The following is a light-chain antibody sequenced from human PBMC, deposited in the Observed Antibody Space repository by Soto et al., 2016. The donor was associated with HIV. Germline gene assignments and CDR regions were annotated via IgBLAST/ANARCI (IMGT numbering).Light chain of an antibody. J-gene: IGKJ1*01. CDR2: KTS. CDR3: QQSYITPGP. Sequence: DIQMTQSPSTLSASIGDRVTITCRASQSVSVWLAWYQQKPGKAPNLLIFKTSSLETGVPSRFSGSGSGSGTEFTLTLSSLQPDDIATYYCQQSYITPGPFGQGTKVEIK. V-gene: IGKV1-5*03. CDR1: QSVSVW.